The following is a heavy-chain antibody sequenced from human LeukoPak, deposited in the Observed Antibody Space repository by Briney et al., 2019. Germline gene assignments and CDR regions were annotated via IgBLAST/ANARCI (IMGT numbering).Heavy chain of an antibody. V-gene: IGHV4-39*07. Sequence: SETLSLTCTVSGGSFSSSNYYWGWIRPPPGKGLEWIGTIYYSGSTFYNPSLKSRVTISVDTSKNQFSLKLSSVTAADTAVYYCARGPGWFDPWGQGTLVTVSS. CDR3: ARGPGWFDP. CDR2: IYYSGST. CDR1: GGSFSSSNYY. J-gene: IGHJ5*02.